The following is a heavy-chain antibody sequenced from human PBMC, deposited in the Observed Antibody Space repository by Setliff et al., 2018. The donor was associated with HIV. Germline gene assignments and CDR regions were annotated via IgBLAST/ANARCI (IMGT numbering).Heavy chain of an antibody. V-gene: IGHV4-38-2*02. D-gene: IGHD2-8*01. J-gene: IGHJ5*02. Sequence: SETLSLTCTVSNYSISSGYYWGWLRQSPGKGLEWIGTIYHTGNTYYNPSLRSRVTISVDTSKNQFSLKLSSVTTADTAVYYCARDAPTVYANGWFDPWGQGTLVTVSS. CDR1: NYSISSGYY. CDR3: ARDAPTVYANGWFDP. CDR2: IYHTGNT.